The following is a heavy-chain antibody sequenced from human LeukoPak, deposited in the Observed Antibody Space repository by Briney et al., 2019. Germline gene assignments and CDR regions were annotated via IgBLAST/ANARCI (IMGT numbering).Heavy chain of an antibody. Sequence: SETLSLTCTVSGYSISSGYYWGWIRQPPGKGLEWIGSIYHSGSTYYNPSLKSRVTISVDTSKNQFSLKLSSVTAADTAVYYCARRNYCSSTSCYNHYYYYYMDVWGKGTTVTVSS. D-gene: IGHD2-2*02. V-gene: IGHV4-38-2*02. J-gene: IGHJ6*03. CDR2: IYHSGST. CDR1: GYSISSGYY. CDR3: ARRNYCSSTSCYNHYYYYYMDV.